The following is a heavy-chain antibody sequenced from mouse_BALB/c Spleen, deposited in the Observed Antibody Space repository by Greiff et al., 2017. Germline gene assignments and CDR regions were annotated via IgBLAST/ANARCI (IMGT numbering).Heavy chain of an antibody. V-gene: IGHV10-1*02. D-gene: IGHD1-1*01. J-gene: IGHJ2*01. CDR2: IRSKSNNYAT. Sequence: DVMLVESGGGLVQPKGSLKLSCAASGFTFNTYAMNWVRQAPGKGLEWVARIRSKSNNYATYYADSVKDRFTISRDDSQSMLYLQMNNLKTEDTAMYYCVRHYGEGYFDYWGQGTTLTVSS. CDR3: VRHYGEGYFDY. CDR1: GFTFNTYA.